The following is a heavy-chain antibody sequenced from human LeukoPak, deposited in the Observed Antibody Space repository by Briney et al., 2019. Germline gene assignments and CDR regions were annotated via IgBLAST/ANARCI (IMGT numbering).Heavy chain of an antibody. D-gene: IGHD6-13*01. Sequence: GGSLRLSCAASGFTFSSHAMTWARQAPGKGLEWVSVMSSSGGTTNYADSVRGRFTNSRDNSKNTLYLQMNSLRAEDTAVYYCAKKIAAAPTTYSDFWGQGTLVTVSS. J-gene: IGHJ4*02. CDR1: GFTFSSHA. CDR3: AKKIAAAPTTYSDF. V-gene: IGHV3-23*01. CDR2: MSSSGGTT.